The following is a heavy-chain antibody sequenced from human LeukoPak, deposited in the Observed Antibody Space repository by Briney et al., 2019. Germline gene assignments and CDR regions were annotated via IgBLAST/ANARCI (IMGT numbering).Heavy chain of an antibody. CDR3: ATSPRRALANWFDP. D-gene: IGHD3-3*02. CDR2: IYYSGST. V-gene: IGHV4-59*01. CDR1: GGSISSYY. Sequence: SEALSLTCTVSGGSISSYYWSWIRQPPGKGLEWIGYIYYSGSTNYNPSLKSRVTISVDTSKNQFSLKLSSVTAADTAVYYCATSPRRALANWFDPWGQGTLVTVSS. J-gene: IGHJ5*02.